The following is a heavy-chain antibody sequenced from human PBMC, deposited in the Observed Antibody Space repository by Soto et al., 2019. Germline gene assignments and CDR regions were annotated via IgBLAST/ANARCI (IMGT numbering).Heavy chain of an antibody. V-gene: IGHV3-73*02. J-gene: IGHJ4*02. CDR2: IRSKANSYAT. D-gene: IGHD3-22*01. Sequence: EVQLVESGGGLVQPGGSLKLSCAASGFTFSGSAMHWDRLASGKGLEWVGRIRSKANSYATAYAASVKGRFTISRDDSKNTAYLQMNSLKTEDTAVYYCTRHFGSYYDSSGYRDYWGQGTLVTVSS. CDR3: TRHFGSYYDSSGYRDY. CDR1: GFTFSGSA.